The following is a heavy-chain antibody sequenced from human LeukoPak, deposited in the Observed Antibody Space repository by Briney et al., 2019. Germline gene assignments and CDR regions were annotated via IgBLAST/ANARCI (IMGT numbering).Heavy chain of an antibody. J-gene: IGHJ6*03. CDR3: ARDRSEDYYYYMDV. CDR1: GYTFTGYY. D-gene: IGHD3-3*01. CDR2: INPNSGGT. V-gene: IGHV1-2*02. Sequence: ASVKVSCKASGYTFTGYYMHWVRQAPGQGLEWMGWINPNSGGTNYAQKFQGRVTMTRDTSISTAYMELSRLRSDDTAVYYCARDRSEDYYYYMDVWGKGTTVTVSS.